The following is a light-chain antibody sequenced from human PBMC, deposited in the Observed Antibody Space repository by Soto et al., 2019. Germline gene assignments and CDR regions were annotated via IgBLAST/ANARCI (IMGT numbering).Light chain of an antibody. V-gene: IGKV1-17*01. Sequence: DIQMTQSPSSLSASVGDRFTITFRASQSISIHLNWYQQRPGKAPKLLIFGAASLQSGVPSRFSGSGSGTEFTLTISSLQPDDFATYYCQQYNSYQTFGQGTKVDIK. J-gene: IGKJ1*01. CDR1: QSISIH. CDR3: QQYNSYQT. CDR2: GAA.